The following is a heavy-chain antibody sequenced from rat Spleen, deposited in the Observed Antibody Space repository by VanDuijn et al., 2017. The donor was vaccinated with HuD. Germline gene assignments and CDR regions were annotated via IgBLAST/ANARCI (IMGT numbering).Heavy chain of an antibody. V-gene: IGHV5-29*01. J-gene: IGHJ2*01. CDR2: ISYDGSST. Sequence: EVQLVESGGGLVQPGRSLKLSCVASGFTFSNYGMTWVRQAPTKGLEWVATISYDGSSTYYRDSVKGRFTISRDNAKSTLYLQMDSLRSEDTATYYCARIYDGYYHEDYFDYWGQGVMVTVSS. D-gene: IGHD1-12*03. CDR1: GFTFSNYG. CDR3: ARIYDGYYHEDYFDY.